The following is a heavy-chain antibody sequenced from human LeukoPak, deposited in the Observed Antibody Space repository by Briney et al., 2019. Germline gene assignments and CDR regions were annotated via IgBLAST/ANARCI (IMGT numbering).Heavy chain of an antibody. D-gene: IGHD3-10*01. J-gene: IGHJ4*02. CDR1: GFTFSSYG. V-gene: IGHV3-20*04. CDR2: INWNGGST. Sequence: PGGSLRLSCAASGFTFSSYGMHWVRQAPGKGLEWVSGINWNGGSTGYADSVKGRFTISRDNAKNSLYLQMNSLRAEDTAVYYCATALGTRGVNYYWGQGTLVTVSS. CDR3: ATALGTRGVNYY.